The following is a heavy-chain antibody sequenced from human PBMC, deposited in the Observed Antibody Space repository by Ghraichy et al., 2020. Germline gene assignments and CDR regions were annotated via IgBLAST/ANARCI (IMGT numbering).Heavy chain of an antibody. V-gene: IGHV3-74*01. J-gene: IGHJ4*02. Sequence: GGSLRLSCAASGFTVGSSWMHWVRQAPGKGLVWISHISSDERTTNYADSVKGRFNISRDNAKNTLYLQMNSLRAEDTALYYCVRSNGYLDYWGQGTLVTVSS. D-gene: IGHD3-22*01. CDR1: GFTVGSSW. CDR3: VRSNGYLDY. CDR2: ISSDERTT.